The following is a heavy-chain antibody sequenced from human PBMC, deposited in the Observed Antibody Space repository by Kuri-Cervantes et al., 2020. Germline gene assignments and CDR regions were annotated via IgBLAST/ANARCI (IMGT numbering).Heavy chain of an antibody. Sequence: VKVSCKTSGYSISSYMMNWVRQAPGQGLEWMGWINTKTGNPTYAQGFTGRFVFSLDTSVNTAYLQMYSLKAEDTAVYYCARVPEGTTIFEKWGQGTLVTVSS. CDR2: INTKTGNP. CDR3: ARVPEGTTIFEK. V-gene: IGHV7-4-1*01. J-gene: IGHJ4*02. D-gene: IGHD3-9*01. CDR1: GYSISSYM.